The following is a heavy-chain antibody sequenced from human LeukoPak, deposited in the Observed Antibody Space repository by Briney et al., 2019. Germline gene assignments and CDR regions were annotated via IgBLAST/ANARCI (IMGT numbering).Heavy chain of an antibody. D-gene: IGHD2-15*01. Sequence: SGTLSLTCTVSGGSISSYYWSWIRQPPGKGLEWIGYIYYSGSTNYNPSLKSRVTISVDTSKNQFSLKLSSVTAADTAVYYCAREFSVYCSGGSCKSYDDAFDIWGQGTMVTVSS. V-gene: IGHV4-59*01. CDR2: IYYSGST. CDR3: AREFSVYCSGGSCKSYDDAFDI. CDR1: GGSISSYY. J-gene: IGHJ3*02.